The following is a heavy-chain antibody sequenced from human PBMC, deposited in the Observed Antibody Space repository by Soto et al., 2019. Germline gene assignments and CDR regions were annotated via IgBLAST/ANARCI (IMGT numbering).Heavy chain of an antibody. J-gene: IGHJ4*02. CDR3: ATFPRGY. Sequence: QVQLVESGGGVVQPGRSLRLSCAASGFTFSYYIHWVRQAPGQGLEWVGLIDPSRGATSYAERFQGRLSITSDKSTATVYMNVWSLTSDDTAIYYCATFPRGYWGQGTLVSVSS. CDR1: GFTFSYY. V-gene: IGHV1-46*01. CDR2: IDPSRGAT.